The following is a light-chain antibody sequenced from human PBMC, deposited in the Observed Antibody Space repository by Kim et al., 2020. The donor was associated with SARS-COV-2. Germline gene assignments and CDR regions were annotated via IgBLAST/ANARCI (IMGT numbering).Light chain of an antibody. V-gene: IGKV3-11*01. CDR3: QQRNRWPRT. CDR1: QSITTA. Sequence: LSAGERATRSCRASQSITTAVAWYQQKPGLAHRLFIYDASNRAAGIPARFSGGGFGTDFTLTVSSREPEDSAVYYCQQRNRWPRTFGQGAKVEIK. CDR2: DAS. J-gene: IGKJ1*01.